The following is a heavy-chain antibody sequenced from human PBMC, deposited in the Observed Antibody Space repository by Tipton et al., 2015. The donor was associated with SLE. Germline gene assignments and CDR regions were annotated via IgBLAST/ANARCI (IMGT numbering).Heavy chain of an antibody. V-gene: IGHV4-4*02. CDR3: ARAYSSSSDFDY. D-gene: IGHD6-6*01. Sequence: TLSLTCAVSGGSISSSNWWSWVRQPPGKGLEWIGEIYHSGSTDYNPPLKSRVTISVDKSKNQFSLKLSSVTAADTAVYYCARAYSSSSDFDYWGQGTLVTVSS. CDR2: IYHSGST. J-gene: IGHJ4*02. CDR1: GGSISSSNW.